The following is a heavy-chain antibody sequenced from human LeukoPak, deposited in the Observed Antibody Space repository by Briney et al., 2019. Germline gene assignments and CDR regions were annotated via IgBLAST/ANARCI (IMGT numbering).Heavy chain of an antibody. CDR3: ARVVWEQWLSCLDY. D-gene: IGHD6-19*01. V-gene: IGHV1-18*01. CDR2: ISAYNGNT. J-gene: IGHJ4*02. Sequence: ASVKGSCKASGYTFTSYGISWVRQAPGQGLEWMGWISAYNGNTNYAQKLQGRVTMTTDTSTSTAYMELRSLRSDDTAVYYCARVVWEQWLSCLDYWGQGTLVTVSS. CDR1: GYTFTSYG.